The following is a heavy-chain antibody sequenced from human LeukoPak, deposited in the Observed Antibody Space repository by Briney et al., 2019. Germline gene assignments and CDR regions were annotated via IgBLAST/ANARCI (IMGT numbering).Heavy chain of an antibody. CDR1: GFIFRNYW. V-gene: IGHV3-74*01. J-gene: IGHJ4*02. D-gene: IGHD4-17*01. CDR3: ARDFAGDRDY. Sequence: PGGSLRLSCAASGFIFRNYWMHWVRRAPGKGLVWVARINPNGITTTYTDSVKGRFTISRDNAKNTLYLQMNSLRVEDTAVYYCARDFAGDRDYWGQGTLVTVSS. CDR2: INPNGITT.